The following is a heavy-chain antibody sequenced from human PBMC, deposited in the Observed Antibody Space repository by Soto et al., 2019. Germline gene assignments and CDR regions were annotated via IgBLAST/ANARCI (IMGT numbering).Heavy chain of an antibody. V-gene: IGHV3-48*03. Sequence: QPGGSLRLSCAASGFTFSSYEMNWVRQAPGKGLEWVSYISSSGSTKHYADSLKGRFTISRDNAKNSLFLQMDSLRAEDTAVYYCTRETNNGMDVWGQGTTVTVSS. CDR1: GFTFSSYE. CDR3: TRETNNGMDV. CDR2: ISSSGSTK. J-gene: IGHJ6*02.